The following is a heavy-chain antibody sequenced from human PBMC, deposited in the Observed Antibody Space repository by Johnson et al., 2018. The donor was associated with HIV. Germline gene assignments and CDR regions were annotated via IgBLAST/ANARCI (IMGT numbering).Heavy chain of an antibody. Sequence: QVQLVESGGGVVQPGRSLRLSCAASRFTFSSYAMHWVRQAPGKGLEWVAVIWYDGSNKYYADSVKGRFTISRDNSKNTLYLQMNSLEAEDTAVYFCARGPIADDAFDIWGQGTMVTVS. V-gene: IGHV3-30*04. J-gene: IGHJ3*02. CDR2: IWYDGSNK. D-gene: IGHD3-16*02. CDR3: ARGPIADDAFDI. CDR1: RFTFSSYA.